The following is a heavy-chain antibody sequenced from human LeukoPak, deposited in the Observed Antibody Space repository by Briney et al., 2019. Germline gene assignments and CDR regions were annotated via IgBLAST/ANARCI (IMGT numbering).Heavy chain of an antibody. D-gene: IGHD1-1*01. V-gene: IGHV4-39*07. CDR3: ARVSPLGTDAFDI. Sequence: SETLSLTCTVSGGSISSSSYYWGWIRQPPGKGLEWIGSIYYSGSTNYNPSLKSRVTISVDTSKNQFSLKLSSVTAADTAVYYCARVSPLGTDAFDIWGQGTMVTVSS. CDR1: GGSISSSSYY. CDR2: IYYSGST. J-gene: IGHJ3*02.